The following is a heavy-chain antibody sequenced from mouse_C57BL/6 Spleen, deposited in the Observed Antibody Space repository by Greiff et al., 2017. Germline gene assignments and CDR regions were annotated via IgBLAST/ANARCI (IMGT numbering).Heavy chain of an antibody. J-gene: IGHJ2*01. Sequence: EVQLVESGAELVRPGASVKLSCTASGFNIKDYYMHWVKQRPEQGLEWIGRIDPEDGDTEYAPKFQGKATITADTSSNTAYLQLSSLTSEDTAVYYCTTGGSLDYWGQGTTLTVSS. V-gene: IGHV14-1*01. CDR3: TTGGSLDY. CDR1: GFNIKDYY. CDR2: IDPEDGDT.